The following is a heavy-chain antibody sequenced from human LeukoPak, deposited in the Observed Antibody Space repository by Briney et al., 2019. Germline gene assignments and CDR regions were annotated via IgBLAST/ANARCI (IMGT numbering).Heavy chain of an antibody. CDR2: VGGDYKT. CDR3: ARVAGERDSDY. Sequence: GSLRLSCTASGFVFSEYAMNWVRQAPGKGLEWVSVVGGDYKTFYIDSVKGRFTISRDNSKNTLSLQMNSLRAEDTAVYYCARVAGERDSDYWGQGTLVTVSS. V-gene: IGHV3-23*01. D-gene: IGHD7-27*01. CDR1: GFVFSEYA. J-gene: IGHJ4*02.